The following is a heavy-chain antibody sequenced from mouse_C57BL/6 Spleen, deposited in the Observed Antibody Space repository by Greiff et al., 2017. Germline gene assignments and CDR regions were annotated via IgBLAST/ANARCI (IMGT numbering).Heavy chain of an antibody. D-gene: IGHD1-1*01. CDR3: AREGLLRRYFDY. CDR1: GYTFTSYW. Sequence: QVQLQQPGAELVMPGASVKLSCKASGYTFTSYWMHWVKQRPGQGLEWIGEIDPSDSYTNYNQKFKGKSTLTVDKSSSTAYMQLSSLTSEDSAVYYCAREGLLRRYFDYWGQGTTLTVSS. CDR2: IDPSDSYT. J-gene: IGHJ2*01. V-gene: IGHV1-69*01.